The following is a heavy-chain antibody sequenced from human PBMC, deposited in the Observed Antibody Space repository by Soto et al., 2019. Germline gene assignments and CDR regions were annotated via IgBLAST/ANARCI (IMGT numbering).Heavy chain of an antibody. CDR3: AASPSVWQNYSYAAMDV. CDR1: GGTFSSSA. CDR2: IIPICGTA. V-gene: IGHV1-69*13. J-gene: IGHJ6*02. Sequence: SVKFSCKASGGTFSSSAISWLRQAPGQGLEWMGWIIPICGTANYAQKFQGRVTIPAAESTSTAYMALSSLRSEHTAVYYCAASPSVWQNYSYAAMDVWGQGTTVTVSS.